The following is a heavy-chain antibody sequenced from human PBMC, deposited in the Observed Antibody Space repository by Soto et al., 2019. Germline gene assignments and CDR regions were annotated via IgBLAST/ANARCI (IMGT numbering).Heavy chain of an antibody. CDR3: SISPSITMIVVVTTEDAFDI. V-gene: IGHV1-46*03. D-gene: IGHD3-22*01. CDR1: GYTFTSYY. J-gene: IGHJ3*02. CDR2: INPSGGST. Sequence: ASVKVSCKASGYTFTSYYMHWVRQAPGQGLEWMGIINPSGGSTSYAQKFKGRVTMTRDTSTSTVYMKLSSLRSEDSFVYYFSISPSITMIVVVTTEDAFDIWGQGTMVTVSS.